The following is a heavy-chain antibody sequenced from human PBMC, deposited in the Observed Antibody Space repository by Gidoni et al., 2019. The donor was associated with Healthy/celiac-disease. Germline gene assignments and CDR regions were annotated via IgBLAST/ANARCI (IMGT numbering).Heavy chain of an antibody. J-gene: IGHJ5*02. Sequence: EVQLVESGGGLVQPGGSLRLSCAASGFTFSSYSMNWVRQAPGKGLEWVSYISSSSSTIYYADSVKGRFTISRDNAKNSLYLQMNSLRAEDTAVYYCARGLKGASRGIAVGSNWFDPWGQGTLVTVSS. V-gene: IGHV3-48*04. CDR3: ARGLKGASRGIAVGSNWFDP. CDR2: ISSSSSTI. CDR1: GFTFSSYS. D-gene: IGHD6-19*01.